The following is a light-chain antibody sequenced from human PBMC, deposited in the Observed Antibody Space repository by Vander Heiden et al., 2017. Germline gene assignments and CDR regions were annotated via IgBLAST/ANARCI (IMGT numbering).Light chain of an antibody. V-gene: IGKV3-15*01. CDR3: QQDNNWPYT. J-gene: IGKJ2*01. CDR2: GAS. Sequence: EIVMTQSPVTLSVSPGERATLSCRASQSVSSNLAWYQHKPGQAPRLLIYGASTRATGIPARFSGSGSGTEFTLTISSLQSEDFAVYYCQQDNNWPYTFGQGTKLEIK. CDR1: QSVSSN.